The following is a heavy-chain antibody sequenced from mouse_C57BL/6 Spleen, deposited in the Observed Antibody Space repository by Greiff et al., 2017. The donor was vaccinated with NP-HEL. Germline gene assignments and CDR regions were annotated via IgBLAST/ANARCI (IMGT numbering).Heavy chain of an antibody. Sequence: QVQLQQSGPELVKPGASVKISCKASGYTFTDYYINWVKQRPGPGLEWIGWIYPGSGNTKYNEKFKGKATLTVDTSSSTAYMQLSSLTSEDSAVYFCAREGYYGSSRYWYFDVWGTGTTVTVSS. J-gene: IGHJ1*03. CDR3: AREGYYGSSRYWYFDV. CDR2: IYPGSGNT. V-gene: IGHV1-84*01. CDR1: GYTFTDYY. D-gene: IGHD1-1*01.